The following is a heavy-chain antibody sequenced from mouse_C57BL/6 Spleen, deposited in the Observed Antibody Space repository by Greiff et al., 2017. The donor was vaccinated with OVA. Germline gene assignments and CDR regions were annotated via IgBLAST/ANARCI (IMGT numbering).Heavy chain of an antibody. Sequence: DVQLQESGGGLVKPGGSLKLSCAASGFTFSDYGMHWVRQAPEKGLGWVAYISRGSSTIYYADTVKGRFTFSRDNAKNPLFLQMTSLRSEDTAMYYCARKGVLRNYAMDYWGQGTSVTVSS. CDR1: GFTFSDYG. J-gene: IGHJ4*01. CDR3: ARKGVLRNYAMDY. CDR2: ISRGSSTI. V-gene: IGHV5-17*01. D-gene: IGHD1-1*01.